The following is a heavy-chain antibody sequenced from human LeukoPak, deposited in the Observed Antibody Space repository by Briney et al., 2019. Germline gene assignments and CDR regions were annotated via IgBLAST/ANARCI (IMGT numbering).Heavy chain of an antibody. CDR3: AVAPNSSWFDF. V-gene: IGHV4-59*03. J-gene: IGHJ4*02. Sequence: SQTLSLTCTVSGDSTSNFYWNWIRHSPGKGLEDSTDIHYRWCSEYNPELKGRGPISMDPSSRQCLLTLNSVTAADTAVYFCAVAPNSSWFDFWGPGTRVTV. CDR2: IHYRWCS. CDR1: GDSTSNFY. D-gene: IGHD6-13*01.